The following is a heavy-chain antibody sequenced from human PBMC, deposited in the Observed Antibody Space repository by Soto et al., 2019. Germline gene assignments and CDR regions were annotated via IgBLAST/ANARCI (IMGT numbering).Heavy chain of an antibody. CDR2: IVVGSGNT. J-gene: IGHJ6*03. CDR3: AAPSISPVTKGYYYMDV. D-gene: IGHD4-17*01. Sequence: QMQLVQSGPEVKKPGTSVKVSCKASGFTFTSSAMQWVRQARGQRLEWIGWIVVGSGNTNYAQKFQERVTITRDMSTSTAYMELSSLRSEDTAVYYCAAPSISPVTKGYYYMDVWGKGTTVTVSS. CDR1: GFTFTSSA. V-gene: IGHV1-58*02.